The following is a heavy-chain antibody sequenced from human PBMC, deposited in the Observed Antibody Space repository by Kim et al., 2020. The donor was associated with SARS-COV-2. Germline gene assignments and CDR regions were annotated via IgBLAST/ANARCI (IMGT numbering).Heavy chain of an antibody. J-gene: IGHJ4*02. V-gene: IGHV3-30*18. CDR3: AKLPTGTTPEGY. CDR2: ISYDGSNK. Sequence: GGSLRLSCAASGFTFSSYGMHWVRQAPGKGLEWVAVISYDGSNKYYADSVKGRFTISRDNSKNTLYLQMNSLRAEDTAVYYCAKLPTGTTPEGYWGQGTLVTVSS. CDR1: GFTFSSYG. D-gene: IGHD1-1*01.